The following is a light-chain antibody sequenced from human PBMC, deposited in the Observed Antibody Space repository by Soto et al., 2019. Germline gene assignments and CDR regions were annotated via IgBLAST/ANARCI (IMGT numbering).Light chain of an antibody. V-gene: IGLV2-14*01. CDR1: SSDVGGGNY. Sequence: QSVLTQPASVSGSPGQSITISCTGTSSDVGGGNYVSWYQQHPDKAPKLMIYEVHNRPSGVSNRFSGSKSGNTASLTISGLQAEDEADYYCSSKTSSRTDVFGTGTKVTVL. J-gene: IGLJ1*01. CDR2: EVH. CDR3: SSKTSSRTDV.